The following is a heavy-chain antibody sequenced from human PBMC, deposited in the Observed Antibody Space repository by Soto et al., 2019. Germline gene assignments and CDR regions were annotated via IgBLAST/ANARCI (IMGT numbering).Heavy chain of an antibody. Sequence: EVQLLDSGGGLVQPGGSLRLSCAASGFTFSSYAMNWVRQAPGKGLEWVSVISGSGDSTYYADSVKGRFTISRDNSKNTLYLQMNSLRTEVTAVYYCARRGPGTYFDYWGQGTLVTVSS. CDR1: GFTFSSYA. V-gene: IGHV3-23*01. CDR2: ISGSGDST. CDR3: ARRGPGTYFDY. D-gene: IGHD6-13*01. J-gene: IGHJ4*02.